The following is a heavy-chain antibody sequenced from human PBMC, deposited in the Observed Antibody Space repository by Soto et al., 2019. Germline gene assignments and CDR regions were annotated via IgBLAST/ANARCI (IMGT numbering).Heavy chain of an antibody. V-gene: IGHV4-59*01. CDR1: GGSISRND. J-gene: IGHJ3*02. CDR2: IYYSGST. CDR3: ARDYGDYAQGAFDI. D-gene: IGHD4-17*01. Sequence: PSENLSLTSTVSGGSISRNDCSWIRQPPGKGLEWIGYIYYSGSTNYNPSLKSRVTISVDTSKNQFSLKLSSVTAADTAVYYCARDYGDYAQGAFDIWGQGTMVT.